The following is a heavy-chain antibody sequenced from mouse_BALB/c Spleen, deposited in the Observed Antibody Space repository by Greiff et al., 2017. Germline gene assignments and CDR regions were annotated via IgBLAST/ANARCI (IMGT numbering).Heavy chain of an antibody. CDR2: IYPGDGDT. Sequence: VQLQQSGPELVKPGASVKISCKASGYAFSSSWMNWVKQRPGQGLEWIGRIYPGDGDTNYNGKFKGKATLTADKSSSTAYMQLSSLTSVDSAVYFCARGLLNAMDYWGQGTSVTVSS. V-gene: IGHV1-82*01. CDR1: GYAFSSSW. CDR3: ARGLLNAMDY. D-gene: IGHD2-10*01. J-gene: IGHJ4*01.